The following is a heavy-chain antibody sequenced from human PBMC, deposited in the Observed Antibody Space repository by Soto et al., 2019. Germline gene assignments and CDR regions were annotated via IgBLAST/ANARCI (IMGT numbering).Heavy chain of an antibody. CDR3: ARDLDGSGSYYTGY. CDR1: GYTFTSCG. J-gene: IGHJ4*02. D-gene: IGHD3-10*01. V-gene: IGHV1-18*01. CDR2: INTYNGNT. Sequence: QVQLVQSGAEVKKPGASVKVSCKASGYTFTSCGISWVRQAPGQGLEWMGWINTYNGNTNYAQKLQGRVTMTTDTSASTAYMELRSLRSDDTAVYYCARDLDGSGSYYTGYWGQGTLVTVS.